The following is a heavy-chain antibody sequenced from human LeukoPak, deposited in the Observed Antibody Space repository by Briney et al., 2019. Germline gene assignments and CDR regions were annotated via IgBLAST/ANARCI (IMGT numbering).Heavy chain of an antibody. CDR1: GGSISSSSYY. CDR3: ASLAVAVSDY. J-gene: IGHJ4*02. D-gene: IGHD6-19*01. CDR2: IYYSGST. V-gene: IGHV4-39*07. Sequence: SETLSLTCTVSGGSISSSSYYWGWIRQPPGKGLEWIGSIYYSGSTYYNPSLKSRVTISVDTSKNQFSLKLSSVTAADTAVYYCASLAVAVSDYWGQGTLVTVSS.